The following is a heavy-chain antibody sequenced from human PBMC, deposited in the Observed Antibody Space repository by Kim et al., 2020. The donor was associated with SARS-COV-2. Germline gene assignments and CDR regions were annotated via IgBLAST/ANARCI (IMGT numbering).Heavy chain of an antibody. CDR3: ARIYDGGDY. D-gene: IGHD5-12*01. V-gene: IGHV3-11*01. CDR2: ISSSGDSV. J-gene: IGHJ4*02. Sequence: GESLRLSCAASGFMFSAYYIKWIRQTPGKGLEWVSYISSSGDSVYYADSVKGRFTISRDNAKNSLYLQMNSLRADDTAVYYCARIYDGGDYWGQGTLVTV. CDR1: GFMFSAYY.